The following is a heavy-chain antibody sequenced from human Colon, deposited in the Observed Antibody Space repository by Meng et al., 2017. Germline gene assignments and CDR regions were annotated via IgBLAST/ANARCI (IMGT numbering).Heavy chain of an antibody. CDR3: ARVIYASGNMAHLDY. Sequence: QGQLRASGPRLVKPSGTLSLTWAVSGDSIRSSNWWSWVRQSPGRGLEWIGEIYHSGSTNYNPSLKNRVTMTVDNSKNQFSLTLYSVTAADTAVYYCARVIYASGNMAHLDYWGQGTLVTVSS. V-gene: IGHV4-4*02. D-gene: IGHD3-10*01. CDR2: IYHSGST. J-gene: IGHJ4*02. CDR1: GDSIRSSNW.